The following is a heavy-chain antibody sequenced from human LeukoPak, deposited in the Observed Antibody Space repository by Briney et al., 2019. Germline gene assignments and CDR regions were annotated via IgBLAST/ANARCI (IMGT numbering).Heavy chain of an antibody. CDR3: ATTPDYYFGMDV. CDR1: GGSISNYY. J-gene: IGHJ6*02. V-gene: IGHV4-4*09. Sequence: SETLSLTCSVSGGSISNYYWSWIRQPPGKGLEWIGDIRNSGSTNYNPSLKRRVSISVDTSRNQFSLELSSVNAADTAVYYCATTPDYYFGMDVWGQGTTVTVSS. CDR2: IRNSGST.